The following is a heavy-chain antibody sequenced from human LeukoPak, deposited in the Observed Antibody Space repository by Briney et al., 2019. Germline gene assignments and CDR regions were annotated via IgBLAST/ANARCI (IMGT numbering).Heavy chain of an antibody. D-gene: IGHD5-12*01. CDR2: IYYSGST. V-gene: IGHV4-39*01. CDR3: ARQGVASGY. Sequence: SETLSLTCTVSGGSISSSSYYWGWIRQPPGKGLEWIGSIYYSGSTYYNPSLKSRGTISVDTSKNQFSLKLTSVTAADTAVYYCARQGVASGYWGQGTLVTVSS. J-gene: IGHJ4*02. CDR1: GGSISSSSYY.